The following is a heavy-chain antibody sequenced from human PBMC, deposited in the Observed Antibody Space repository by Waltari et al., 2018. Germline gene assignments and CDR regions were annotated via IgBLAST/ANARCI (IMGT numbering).Heavy chain of an antibody. Sequence: QVQLQESGPGLVKPSETLSLTCTVSGGSIRNYYWSWIRQPPGKGLEWIGYIYYTGSTNYNPSLKSRVTISVDTSKNQFSLNLNSVTAADTAMYYCARTYYDTSGFWVDYFDFWGQGTLVTVSS. J-gene: IGHJ4*02. CDR1: GGSIRNYY. V-gene: IGHV4-59*01. CDR2: IYYTGST. D-gene: IGHD3-22*01. CDR3: ARTYYDTSGFWVDYFDF.